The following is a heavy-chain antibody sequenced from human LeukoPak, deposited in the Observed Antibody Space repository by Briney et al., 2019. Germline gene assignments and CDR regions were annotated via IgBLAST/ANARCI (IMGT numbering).Heavy chain of an antibody. J-gene: IGHJ6*03. CDR1: GGSISSSSYY. CDR3: ARLPGITMVRGVIITKSPRNYYYYMDV. Sequence: SETLSLTCTVSGGSISSSSYYWSWIRQPAGKGLEWIGRIYTSGSTNYNPSLKSRVTVSVDTSKNQFSLKLSSVTAADTAVYYCARLPGITMVRGVIITKSPRNYYYYMDVWGKGTTVTVSS. V-gene: IGHV4-61*02. CDR2: IYTSGST. D-gene: IGHD3-10*01.